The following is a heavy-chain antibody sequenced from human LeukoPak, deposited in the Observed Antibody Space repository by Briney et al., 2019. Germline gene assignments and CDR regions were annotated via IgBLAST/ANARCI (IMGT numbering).Heavy chain of an antibody. CDR2: IYYSGST. CDR3: ACSGAAVTWYNWFDP. V-gene: IGHV4-59*01. Sequence: PSETLSLTCTVSGGTISSYYWSWIRQPPGKGLEWIGYIYYSGSTNYNPSLKSRVTISVDTSKNQFSLKLSSVTAADTAVYYCACSGAAVTWYNWFDPWGQGTLVTVSS. D-gene: IGHD3-10*02. CDR1: GGTISSYY. J-gene: IGHJ5*02.